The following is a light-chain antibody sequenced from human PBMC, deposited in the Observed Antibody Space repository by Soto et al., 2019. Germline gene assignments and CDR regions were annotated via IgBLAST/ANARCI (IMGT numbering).Light chain of an antibody. CDR2: WAS. V-gene: IGKV4-1*01. CDR1: QSVLYSSNNKNY. Sequence: DIVMTQSPDSLAVSLGERATINCKSSQSVLYSSNNKNYLAWYQQKPGQPPKLLIYWASTRESGVPDRFSGSGSGTDFTLTISPLQAEDGAVYYCKQYHSPPNTFGRGPKLEIK. CDR3: KQYHSPPNT. J-gene: IGKJ2*01.